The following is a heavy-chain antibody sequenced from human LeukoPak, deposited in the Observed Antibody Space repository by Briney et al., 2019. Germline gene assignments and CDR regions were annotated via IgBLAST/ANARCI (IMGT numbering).Heavy chain of an antibody. CDR2: ISYNGRSI. Sequence: GGSLRLSCAASGFIFSTYEMNWVRQAPGKGLERLSYISYNGRSIYYADSVKGRFTISRDNAKNSLYLQMNSLRVEDTAVYYCARDGRWINYYDGSPPVWGQGTLVTVSS. CDR3: ARDGRWINYYDGSPPV. CDR1: GFIFSTYE. V-gene: IGHV3-48*03. D-gene: IGHD3-22*01. J-gene: IGHJ4*02.